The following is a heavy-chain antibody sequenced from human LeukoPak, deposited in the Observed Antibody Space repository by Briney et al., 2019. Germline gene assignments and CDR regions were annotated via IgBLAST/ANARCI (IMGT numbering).Heavy chain of an antibody. D-gene: IGHD4-17*01. CDR2: ISWNSGSI. V-gene: IGHV3-9*01. CDR3: AKTLLQNYGDYPHDAFDI. Sequence: PGRSLRLSCAASGFTFDDYAMHWVRQAPGKGLEWVSGISWNSGSIGYADSVKGRFTISRDNAKNSLYLQMNSLRAEDTALYYCAKTLLQNYGDYPHDAFDIWGQGTMVTVSS. CDR1: GFTFDDYA. J-gene: IGHJ3*02.